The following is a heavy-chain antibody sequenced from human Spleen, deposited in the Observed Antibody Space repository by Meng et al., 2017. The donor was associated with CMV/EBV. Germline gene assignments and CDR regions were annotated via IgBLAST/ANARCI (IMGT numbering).Heavy chain of an antibody. V-gene: IGHV3-23*03. CDR3: AKGSSWYQGGGDY. J-gene: IGHJ4*02. D-gene: IGHD6-13*01. CDR1: GFTFSSYA. CDR2: IYSGGSST. Sequence: GGSLRLSCVVSGFTFSSYAMSWVRQAPGKGLEWVSVIYSGGSSTYYADSVKGRFTISRDNSKNTLYLQMNSLRAEDTAVYYCAKGSSWYQGGGDYWGQGTLVTVSS.